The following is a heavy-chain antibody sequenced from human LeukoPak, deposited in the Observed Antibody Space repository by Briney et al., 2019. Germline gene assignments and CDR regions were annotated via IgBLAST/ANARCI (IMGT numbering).Heavy chain of an antibody. J-gene: IGHJ4*02. CDR1: GGSISSYY. D-gene: IGHD6-6*01. Sequence: SETLSLTCTVSGGSISSYYWSWIRQPAGKGREWIGRIYTSGNTNYTPSVKSRVTMSVDTSKNQFSLELSSVTAADTAVYSCAREYSNSSASSRYFDYWGQGTLVTVSS. CDR2: IYTSGNT. V-gene: IGHV4-4*07. CDR3: AREYSNSSASSRYFDY.